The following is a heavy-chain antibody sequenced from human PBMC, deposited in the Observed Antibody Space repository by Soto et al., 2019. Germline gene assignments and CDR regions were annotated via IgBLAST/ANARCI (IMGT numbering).Heavy chain of an antibody. V-gene: IGHV3-30*18. CDR2: ISYDGSNK. CDR1: GFTFSSYG. J-gene: IGHJ5*02. Sequence: GGSLRLSCAASGFTFSSYGMHWVRQAPGKGLEWVAVISYDGSNKYYADSVKGRFTISRDNSKNTLYLQMNSLRAEDTAVYYCAKESLVGYCSSTSCNNWFDPWGQGTLVTVSS. D-gene: IGHD2-2*01. CDR3: AKESLVGYCSSTSCNNWFDP.